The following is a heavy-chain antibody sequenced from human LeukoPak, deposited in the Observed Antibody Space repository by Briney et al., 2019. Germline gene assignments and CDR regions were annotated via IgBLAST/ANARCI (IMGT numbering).Heavy chain of an antibody. CDR3: ARAATYYDFWSGEAPFDY. D-gene: IGHD3-3*01. V-gene: IGHV3-30-3*01. J-gene: IGHJ4*02. CDR2: ISYDGSNK. Sequence: GGSLRLSCAASGFTFSSYAMHWVRQAPGKGLEWVAVISYDGSNKYYADSVKGRFTISRDNAKNSLYLQMNSLRAEDTAVYYCARAATYYDFWSGEAPFDYWGQGTLVTVSS. CDR1: GFTFSSYA.